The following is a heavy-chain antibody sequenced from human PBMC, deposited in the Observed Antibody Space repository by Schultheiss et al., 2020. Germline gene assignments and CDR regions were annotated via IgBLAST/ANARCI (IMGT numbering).Heavy chain of an antibody. J-gene: IGHJ4*02. V-gene: IGHV3-11*04. CDR1: GFTFSYYY. Sequence: GGSLRLSCAASGFTFSYYYMSWVRQAPGKGLEWVSYISSSGSTIYYADSVKGRFTISRDNSKSTMSLQMNSLRTEDTAVYYCARHVRESGWHTFDYWGQGTLVTVSS. CDR2: ISSSGSTI. CDR3: ARHVRESGWHTFDY. D-gene: IGHD6-19*01.